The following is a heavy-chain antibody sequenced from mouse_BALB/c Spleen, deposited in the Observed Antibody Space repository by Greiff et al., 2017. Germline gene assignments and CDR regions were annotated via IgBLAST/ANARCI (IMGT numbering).Heavy chain of an antibody. CDR2: IRLKSNNYAT. V-gene: IGHV6-6*02. CDR3: TRRGYGNYGFAY. Sequence: EVQRVESGGGLVQPGGSMKLSCVASGFTFSNYWMNWVRQSPEKGLEWVAEIRLKSNNYATHYAESVKGRFTISRDDSKSSVYLQMNNLRAEDTGIYYCTRRGYGNYGFAYWGQGTLVTVSA. J-gene: IGHJ3*01. D-gene: IGHD2-10*02. CDR1: GFTFSNYW.